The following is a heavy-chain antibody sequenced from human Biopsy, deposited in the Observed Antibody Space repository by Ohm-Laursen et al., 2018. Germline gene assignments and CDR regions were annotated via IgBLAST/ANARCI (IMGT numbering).Heavy chain of an antibody. D-gene: IGHD1-7*01. CDR1: SGLISNYY. J-gene: IGHJ4*02. Sequence: SDTLSLTCTVSSGLISNYYWSWIRQPAGKGLEWIGRLYTSGDTNCNPSLKSRASVSEDTSKNQFSLRLTSVTAADTAVYYCARGPKRLTGTSYFEDWGRGILVTVSS. V-gene: IGHV4-4*07. CDR2: LYTSGDT. CDR3: ARGPKRLTGTSYFED.